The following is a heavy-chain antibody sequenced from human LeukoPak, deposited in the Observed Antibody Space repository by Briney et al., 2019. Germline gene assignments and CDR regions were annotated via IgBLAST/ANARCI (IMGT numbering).Heavy chain of an antibody. Sequence: SETLSLTCTVSGGSISSYYWSWIRQSPGKGLEWIGHIYYSGSTNYNPSLKSRVTISVDTSKNQFSLKLSSVTAADTAVYYCARGRDYSSSWYVIGYWGQGTLVTVSS. V-gene: IGHV4-59*01. CDR3: ARGRDYSSSWYVIGY. J-gene: IGHJ4*02. CDR2: IYYSGST. D-gene: IGHD6-13*01. CDR1: GGSISSYY.